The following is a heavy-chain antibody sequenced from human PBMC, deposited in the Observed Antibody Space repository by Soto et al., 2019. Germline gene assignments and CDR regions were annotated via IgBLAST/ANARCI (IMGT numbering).Heavy chain of an antibody. D-gene: IGHD3-10*02. J-gene: IGHJ2*01. CDR2: INHSGST. Sequence: QVQLQQWGAGLLKPSETLSLTCAVYGGSFSGYYWSWIRQPPGKGLEWIGEINHSGSTNYNPSIMGRVPISVATSQHQFSLKLSCVTAADTAVYYCARRYVRSFSPFDLWGRGTLVTVSS. V-gene: IGHV4-34*01. CDR1: GGSFSGYY. CDR3: ARRYVRSFSPFDL.